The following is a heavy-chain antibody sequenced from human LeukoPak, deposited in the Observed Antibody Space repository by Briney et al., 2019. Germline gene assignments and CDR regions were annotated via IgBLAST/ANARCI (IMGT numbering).Heavy chain of an antibody. CDR1: GYTFTSYD. D-gene: IGHD3-3*01. V-gene: IGHV1-8*01. CDR2: MNPNSGNT. J-gene: IGHJ5*02. CDR3: ARGRPCSYYDFWSDQYNWFDP. Sequence: ASVKVSCKASGYTFTSYDINWVRQATGQGLEWMGWMNPNSGNTGYAQKFQGRVTMTRNTSISTAYMELSSLRSEDTAVYYCARGRPCSYYDFWSDQYNWFDPWGQGTLVTVSS.